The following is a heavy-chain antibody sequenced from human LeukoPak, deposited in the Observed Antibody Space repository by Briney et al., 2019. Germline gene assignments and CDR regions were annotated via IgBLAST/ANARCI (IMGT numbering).Heavy chain of an antibody. D-gene: IGHD3-16*02. V-gene: IGHV1-69*05. CDR2: IIPIFGTA. Sequence: SLKVSCKASGGTFSSYAISWVRQAPGQGLEWMRGIIPIFGTANYAQKFQGRVTITTDESTSTAYMELSSLRSEDTAVYYCARGQGGYRPLNPFDYWGQGTLVTVSS. J-gene: IGHJ4*02. CDR1: GGTFSSYA. CDR3: ARGQGGYRPLNPFDY.